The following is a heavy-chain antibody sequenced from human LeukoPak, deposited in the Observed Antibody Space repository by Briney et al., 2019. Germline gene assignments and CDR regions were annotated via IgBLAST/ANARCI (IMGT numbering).Heavy chain of an antibody. V-gene: IGHV3-30*18. J-gene: IGHJ4*02. D-gene: IGHD5-12*01. CDR2: ISYDGGSK. CDR3: AKDRDGYNRADY. CDR1: GFTFSSYG. Sequence: PGGSLRLSCAASGFTFSSYGMHWVRQAPGKGLEWVAVISYDGGSKYYADSVKGRFTISRDNSKNTLYLQMNSLSAGDTAVYYCAKDRDGYNRADYWGQGTLVTVSS.